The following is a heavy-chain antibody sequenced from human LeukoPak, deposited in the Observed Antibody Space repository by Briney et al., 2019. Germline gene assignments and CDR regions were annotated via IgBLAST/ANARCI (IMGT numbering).Heavy chain of an antibody. V-gene: IGHV3-30*04. CDR2: ISYDGSNK. CDR1: GFTFSSYS. D-gene: IGHD2-15*01. J-gene: IGHJ6*02. Sequence: GGSLRLSCAASGFTFSSYSMHWVRQAPGNGLEWAAVISYDGSNKYYADSVKGRFTISRDNSKNTLYLQMNSLRAEDTAVYYCARAALYYYYYGMDVWGQGTTVNVSS. CDR3: ARAALYYYYYGMDV.